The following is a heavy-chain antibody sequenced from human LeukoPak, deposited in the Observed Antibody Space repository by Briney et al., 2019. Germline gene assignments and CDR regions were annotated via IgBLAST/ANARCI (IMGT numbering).Heavy chain of an antibody. D-gene: IGHD3-10*01. Sequence: ASVKVSCKASGGTFSSYAISWVRQAPGQGLEWMGRIIPILGIANYAQKFQGRVTITADKSTSTAYMELSSLRSEDTAVYYCARGGFGEFEYYFDYWGQGTLVTVSS. J-gene: IGHJ4*02. V-gene: IGHV1-69*04. CDR3: ARGGFGEFEYYFDY. CDR1: GGTFSSYA. CDR2: IIPILGIA.